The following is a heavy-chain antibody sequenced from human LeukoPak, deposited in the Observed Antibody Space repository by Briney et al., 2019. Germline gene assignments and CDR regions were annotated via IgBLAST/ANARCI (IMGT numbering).Heavy chain of an antibody. V-gene: IGHV1-2*02. D-gene: IGHD3-22*01. CDR2: INPNSGGT. J-gene: IGHJ5*02. Sequence: ASVKVSCKASGYTFTGYYMHWVRQAPGQGLEWMGWINPNSGGTNYAQKFQGRATMTRDTSISTAYMELSRLRSDDTAVYYCARKMRSSGYSQYNWFDPWGQGTLVTVSS. CDR3: ARKMRSSGYSQYNWFDP. CDR1: GYTFTGYY.